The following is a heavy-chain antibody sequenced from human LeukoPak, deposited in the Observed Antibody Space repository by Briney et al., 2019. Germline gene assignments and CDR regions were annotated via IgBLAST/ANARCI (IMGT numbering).Heavy chain of an antibody. D-gene: IGHD3-10*01. V-gene: IGHV4-39*01. J-gene: IGHJ4*02. CDR2: IYYSGST. CDR1: GGSISSSSYY. CDR3: ARFYGSGSYYWFGY. Sequence: SETLSLTCTVSGGSISSSSYYWGWIRQPPGKGLEWIGSIYYSGSTYYNPSLKSRVTISVDTSKNQFSLKLSSVTAADTAVYYCARFYGSGSYYWFGYWGQGTLVTVSS.